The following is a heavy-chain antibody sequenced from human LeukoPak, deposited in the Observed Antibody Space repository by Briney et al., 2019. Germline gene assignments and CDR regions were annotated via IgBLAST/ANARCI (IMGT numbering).Heavy chain of an antibody. D-gene: IGHD4-17*01. CDR2: IYYSGST. CDR3: ARGHGDYVGWFDP. CDR1: GGSISSYY. J-gene: IGHJ5*02. Sequence: KPSETLSLTCTVSGGSISSYYWSWIRQPPGKGLEWIGYIYYSGSTNYNPSLKSRVTISVDTSKNQFSLKLSSVTAADTAVYYCARGHGDYVGWFDPWGQGTLVTVSS. V-gene: IGHV4-59*01.